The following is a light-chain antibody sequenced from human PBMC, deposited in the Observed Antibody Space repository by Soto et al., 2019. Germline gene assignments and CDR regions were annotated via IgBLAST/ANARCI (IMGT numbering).Light chain of an antibody. J-gene: IGLJ3*02. CDR3: SSYTSSSARV. Sequence: QSALTQPASVSGSPGQSITISCTGTSSDVGGYNYVSWYQQHPGKAPKLMIYEVSNRPSGVSNRFSGSKSGNTASLTISGLRGGDEVDYYCSSYTSSSARVFGGGTQLPVL. CDR2: EVS. CDR1: SSDVGGYNY. V-gene: IGLV2-14*01.